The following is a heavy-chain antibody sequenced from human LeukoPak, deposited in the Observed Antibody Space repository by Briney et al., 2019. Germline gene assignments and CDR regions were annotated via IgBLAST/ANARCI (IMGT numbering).Heavy chain of an antibody. CDR1: GFTFSSYG. CDR2: IWYDGSNK. J-gene: IGHJ4*02. Sequence: GRSLRLSCAASGFTFSSYGMHWVRQAPGKGLEWVAVIWYDGSNKYYADSVKGRFTISRDNSMNTLYLQMNSLRAEDTAVYYCAKSGEWEPTDLDYWGQGTLVTVSS. CDR3: AKSGEWEPTDLDY. V-gene: IGHV3-33*06. D-gene: IGHD1-26*01.